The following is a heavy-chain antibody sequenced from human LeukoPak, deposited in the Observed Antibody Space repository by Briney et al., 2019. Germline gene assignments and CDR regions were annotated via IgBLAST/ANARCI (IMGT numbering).Heavy chain of an antibody. J-gene: IGHJ6*03. CDR1: GGSLSRGDYY. CDR3: ARAEAVYYYYMDV. Sequence: PSETLSLACTVSGGSLSRGDYYWGWFGQPPGRGREWIGYIYYSGSTYYNPSLKSRVTISVDTSKNQFSLKLSSVTAADTAVYYCARAEAVYYYYMDVWGKGTTVTVSS. V-gene: IGHV4-30-4*08. CDR2: IYYSGST.